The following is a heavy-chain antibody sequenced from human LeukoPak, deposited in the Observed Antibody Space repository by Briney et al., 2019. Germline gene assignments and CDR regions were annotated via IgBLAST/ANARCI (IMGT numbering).Heavy chain of an antibody. Sequence: GGSLRLSCAASGFTVSSNYMSWDRQAPGKGLEWVSVIYSGGSAYYTDSVRGRFSIFRDNSRNTLYLQMNSLRVDDTAVYYCAGKMEPAAEKGLGYWGQGTLVTVSS. D-gene: IGHD2-2*01. CDR2: IYSGGSA. V-gene: IGHV3-53*01. J-gene: IGHJ4*02. CDR3: AGKMEPAAEKGLGY. CDR1: GFTVSSNY.